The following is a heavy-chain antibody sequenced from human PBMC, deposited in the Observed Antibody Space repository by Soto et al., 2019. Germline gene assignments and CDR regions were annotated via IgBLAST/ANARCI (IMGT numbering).Heavy chain of an antibody. CDR1: GYTFTGYY. V-gene: IGHV1-2*04. D-gene: IGHD1-7*01. Sequence: ASVKVSCKASGYTFTGYYMHWVRQAPGQGLEWMGWISPNSGGTNYAQKFQGWVTMTRDTSISTAYMELSRLRSDDTAVYYCARAVGITGTLTGGMDVWGQGTTVTVSS. J-gene: IGHJ6*02. CDR2: ISPNSGGT. CDR3: ARAVGITGTLTGGMDV.